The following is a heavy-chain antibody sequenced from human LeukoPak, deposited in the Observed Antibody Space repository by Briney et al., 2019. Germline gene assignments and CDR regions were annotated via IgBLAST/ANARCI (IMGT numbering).Heavy chain of an antibody. J-gene: IGHJ6*02. Sequence: ASVRLSCKASGYTFTGYYMHWVRQAPGQGLEWMGWINPNSGGTNYAQKFQGRVTMTRDTSISTAYMEVSRLRSDDTAVYYCARDLGSYSSSWYTYYGMDVWGQGTTVTVSS. CDR1: GYTFTGYY. D-gene: IGHD6-13*01. CDR3: ARDLGSYSSSWYTYYGMDV. CDR2: INPNSGGT. V-gene: IGHV1-2*02.